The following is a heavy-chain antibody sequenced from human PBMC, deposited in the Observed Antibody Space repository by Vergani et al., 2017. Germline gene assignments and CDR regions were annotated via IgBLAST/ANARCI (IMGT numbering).Heavy chain of an antibody. CDR2: ISYDGSDK. CDR1: GFTFSSYG. D-gene: IGHD6-19*01. J-gene: IGHJ3*02. CDR3: AKTKGIAVAGAAFDI. V-gene: IGHV3-30*18. Sequence: QVQLVESGGGVVQPGRSLRLSCAASGFTFSSYGMHWVRQAPGKGREWVTVISYDGSDKYYADSVKGRFTISRDNSKNTLYLQMNSLRAEYTAVYYCAKTKGIAVAGAAFDIWGQGTMVTVSS.